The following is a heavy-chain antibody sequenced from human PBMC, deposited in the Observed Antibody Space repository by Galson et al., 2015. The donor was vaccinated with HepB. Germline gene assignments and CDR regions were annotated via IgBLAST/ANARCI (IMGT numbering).Heavy chain of an antibody. J-gene: IGHJ6*02. Sequence: QSGAEVKKPGESLKISCKGSGYNFSGYWIGWVRQMPGKGLEGMGTIFPGDSHTRYSPSFQGQVTISADKSTAYLQWSSLKASDTAMYYCARSSSGPLGYYGMDVWGQGTTVTVSS. CDR3: ARSSSGPLGYYGMDV. V-gene: IGHV5-51*03. D-gene: IGHD3-22*01. CDR2: IFPGDSHT. CDR1: GYNFSGYW.